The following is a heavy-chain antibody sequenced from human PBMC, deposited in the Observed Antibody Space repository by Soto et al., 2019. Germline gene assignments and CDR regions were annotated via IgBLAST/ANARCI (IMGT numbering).Heavy chain of an antibody. CDR1: GDSISNLDYF. CDR2: IYKSATT. CDR3: ARGRYCLTGRCFPNWFDS. Sequence: KTSEILSLTCSVSGDSISNLDYFWAWIRQPPGQALEYIGYIYKSATTYYNPSFESRVAISVDTSKSQFSLNVTSVTAADTAVYFCARGRYCLTGRCFPNWFDSWGQGALVTVSS. J-gene: IGHJ5*01. D-gene: IGHD7-27*01. V-gene: IGHV4-30-4*01.